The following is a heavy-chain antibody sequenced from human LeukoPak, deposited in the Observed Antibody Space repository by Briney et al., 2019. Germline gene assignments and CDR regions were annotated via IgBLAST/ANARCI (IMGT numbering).Heavy chain of an antibody. CDR3: TRAPPGMTMMTDY. Sequence: ASVKVSCKVSGYTLTELSMHWVRQAPGQGLEWMGWVSTNDGNTVYAQRLQGRVTMTTDTSTSVAYMELRSLTSDDTAVYYCTRAPPGMTMMTDYWGQGTLVTVSS. D-gene: IGHD3-22*01. J-gene: IGHJ4*02. V-gene: IGHV1-18*01. CDR1: GYTLTELS. CDR2: VSTNDGNT.